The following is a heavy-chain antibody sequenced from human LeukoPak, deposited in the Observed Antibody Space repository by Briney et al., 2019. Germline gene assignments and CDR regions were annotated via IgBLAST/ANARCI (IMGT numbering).Heavy chain of an antibody. D-gene: IGHD3-10*01. CDR1: GGSISSSSYY. V-gene: IGHV4-39*07. CDR2: IYYSGST. CDR3: ARLDSGSYYRSRGDY. J-gene: IGHJ4*02. Sequence: SETLSLTCTVSGGSISSSSYYWGWIRQPPGKGLEWIGSIYYSGSTNYNPSLKSRVTISVDTSKNQFSLKLSSVTAADTAVYYCARLDSGSYYRSRGDYWGQGTLVTVSS.